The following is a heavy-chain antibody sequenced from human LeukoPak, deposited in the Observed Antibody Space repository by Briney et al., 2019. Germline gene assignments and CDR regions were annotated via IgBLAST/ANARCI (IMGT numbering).Heavy chain of an antibody. CDR1: GGSISSYY. J-gene: IGHJ5*02. D-gene: IGHD6-13*01. CDR3: ARGPRSGAAAGTFPFDP. V-gene: IGHV4-59*01. Sequence: ASETLSLTCTVSGGSISSYYWSWIRQPPGKGLEWIGYIYYSGSTNYNPSLKSRVTISVDTSKNQFSLKLSSVNAADTAVYYCARGPRSGAAAGTFPFDPWGQGTLVTVSS. CDR2: IYYSGST.